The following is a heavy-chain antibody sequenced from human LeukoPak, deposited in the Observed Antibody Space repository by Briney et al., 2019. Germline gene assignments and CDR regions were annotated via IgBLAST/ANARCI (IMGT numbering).Heavy chain of an antibody. CDR2: INPNSGGT. CDR1: GYTFTGYY. CDR3: ARERGIAVAGIGDYYYGMDV. J-gene: IGHJ6*02. V-gene: IGHV1-2*02. Sequence: ASVKVSCKASGYTFTGYYMHWVRQAPGQGLEWMGWINPNSGGTNYAQKFQGRVTMTRDTSISTAYMELSRLRSDDTAVYYCARERGIAVAGIGDYYYGMDVWGQGTTVTVSS. D-gene: IGHD6-19*01.